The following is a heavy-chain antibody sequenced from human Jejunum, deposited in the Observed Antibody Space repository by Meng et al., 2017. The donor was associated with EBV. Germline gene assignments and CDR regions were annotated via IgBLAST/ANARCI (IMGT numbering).Heavy chain of an antibody. CDR3: ASIHPSIDS. V-gene: IGHV4-4*02. CDR1: SGSIFSSNW. J-gene: IGHJ4*02. Sequence: QMQLKESGPGLGKPSGTLSLTCAVSSGSIFSSNWWTWVRQPPGKGLEWIGEIYHSGSTNYNPSLKSRITMSLDKSKNQFSLKLRSVTAADTAVYYCASIHPSIDSWGPGTLVTVSS. D-gene: IGHD2-21*01. CDR2: IYHSGST.